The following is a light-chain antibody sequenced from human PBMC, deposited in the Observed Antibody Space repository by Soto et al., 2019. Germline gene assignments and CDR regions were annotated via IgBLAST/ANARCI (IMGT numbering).Light chain of an antibody. CDR1: QSVSSD. CDR3: QQYHDWPPIT. Sequence: EIVMTQSPATLSVSPGEGVTLSCRASQSVSSDLAWYKQKPGQSPRLLMYVASIRAIDILFRFSGGVFGTQFTLTIFSLQSEDVAIYYFQQYHDWPPITFGAGTKVDIK. J-gene: IGKJ3*01. V-gene: IGKV3-15*01. CDR2: VAS.